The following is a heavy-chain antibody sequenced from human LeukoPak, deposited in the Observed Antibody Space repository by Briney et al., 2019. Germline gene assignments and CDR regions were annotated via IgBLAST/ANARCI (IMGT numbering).Heavy chain of an antibody. V-gene: IGHV3-23*01. CDR1: GFTFSSYA. Sequence: GGSLRLSYGASGFTFSSYAMSWVRQTPGKGLEWVSAISGSGGSTYYADSVKGRFTISRDNSKNTLYLQMNSLRAEDTAVYYCAKPKAYDDSSGYEVWGQGTLVTVSS. CDR3: AKPKAYDDSSGYEV. D-gene: IGHD3-22*01. CDR2: ISGSGGST. J-gene: IGHJ4*02.